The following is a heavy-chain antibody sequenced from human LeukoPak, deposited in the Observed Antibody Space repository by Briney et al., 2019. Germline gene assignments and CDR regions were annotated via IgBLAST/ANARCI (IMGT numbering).Heavy chain of an antibody. CDR3: ARQEGHYYDSSGFRMDV. CDR2: IYYSGST. Sequence: SETLSLTCTVSGGSISSYYWSWIRQPPGKGLEWIGYIYYSGSTNYNPSLKSRVTISVDTSKNQFSLKLSSVTAADAAVYYCARQEGHYYDSSGFRMDVWGQGTTVTVS. J-gene: IGHJ6*02. CDR1: GGSISSYY. D-gene: IGHD3-22*01. V-gene: IGHV4-59*08.